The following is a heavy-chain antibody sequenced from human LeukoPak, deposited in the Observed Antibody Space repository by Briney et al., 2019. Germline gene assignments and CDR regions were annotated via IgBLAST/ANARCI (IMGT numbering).Heavy chain of an antibody. D-gene: IGHD2-15*01. V-gene: IGHV4-34*01. J-gene: IGHJ4*02. CDR2: VDHTGGT. CDR1: GGSFSDFY. Sequence: SETLSLTCAVFGGSFSDFYWSWIRQTPGKGLEWIGEVDHTGGTKYNSSLKSRVTISVDTSKNQFSLKLSSVTAADTAVYYCARGKYYCSGDSCSPPFDYWGRGALVTVSP. CDR3: ARGKYYCSGDSCSPPFDY.